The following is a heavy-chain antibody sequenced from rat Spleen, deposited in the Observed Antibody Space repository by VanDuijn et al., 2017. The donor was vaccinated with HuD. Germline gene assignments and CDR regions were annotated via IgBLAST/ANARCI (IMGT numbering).Heavy chain of an antibody. J-gene: IGHJ4*01. V-gene: IGHV5-19*01. CDR3: ATEIAYYYVMDA. Sequence: EVQLVESGGGLVQPGGSLKFSCAASGFTFSDYGMHWIRQAPTKGLEWVASISPSGGSTYYRDSVKGRFTISRDNAKSTLYLQMDSLRSEDTATYYCATEIAYYYVMDAWGQGASVTVSS. CDR2: ISPSGGST. D-gene: IGHD1-2*01. CDR1: GFTFSDYG.